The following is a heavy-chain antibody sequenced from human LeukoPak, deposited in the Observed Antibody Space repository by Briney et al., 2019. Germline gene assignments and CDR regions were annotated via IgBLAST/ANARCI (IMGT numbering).Heavy chain of an antibody. CDR1: GDSVSSNSAA. Sequence: SQTLSLTCAISGDSVSSNSAAWNWIRQSPSRGLEWLGRTYYRSKWYNDYAVSVKSRITINPDTSKNQFSLQLNSVTPEDTAVYYCARDQEQQLVRGYYYMDVWGKGTTVTVSS. V-gene: IGHV6-1*01. CDR2: TYYRSKWYN. CDR3: ARDQEQQLVRGYYYMDV. D-gene: IGHD6-13*01. J-gene: IGHJ6*03.